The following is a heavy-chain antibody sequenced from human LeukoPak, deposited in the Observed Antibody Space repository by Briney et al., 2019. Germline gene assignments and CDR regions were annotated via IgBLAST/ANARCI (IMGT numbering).Heavy chain of an antibody. CDR1: GDSVSTNSAA. V-gene: IGHV6-1*01. CDR3: ARELTGFDS. CDR2: TYYRSKCYM. Sequence: SQTLSLTSAISGDSVSTNSAAWNWIRQSPSRGLEWLGRTYYRSKCYMDYAVSVKSRVPINEDTSKTKFYPQLNSVPPKDTAVYYCARELTGFDSWGQGTLVTVSS. D-gene: IGHD1-20*01. J-gene: IGHJ4*02.